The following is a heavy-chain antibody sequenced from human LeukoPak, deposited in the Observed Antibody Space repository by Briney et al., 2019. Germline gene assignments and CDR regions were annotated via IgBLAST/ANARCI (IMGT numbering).Heavy chain of an antibody. J-gene: IGHJ6*02. Sequence: GESLKISCKGSGYSFTSYWIGWVRQMPGKGLEWMGIIYPGDSDTRYSPSFQGQVTISADKSISTAFLQWSTLKAATPPKFSWATLGGNYYYGMDVWGQGTTVTVSS. CDR1: GYSFTSYW. CDR2: IYPGDSDT. D-gene: IGHD4-23*01. CDR3: ATLGGNYYYGMDV. V-gene: IGHV5-51*01.